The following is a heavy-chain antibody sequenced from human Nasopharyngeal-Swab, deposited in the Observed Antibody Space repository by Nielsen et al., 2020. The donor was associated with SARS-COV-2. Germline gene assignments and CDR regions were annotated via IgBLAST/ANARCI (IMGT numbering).Heavy chain of an antibody. D-gene: IGHD4-17*01. Sequence: GESLKISCAASGFTFDDYTMHWVRQAPGKGLEWVSLISWDGGSTYYADSVKGRFTISRDNSKNSLYLQMYSLRTEDTALYYCAKAQYGALPRDWYFDLWGRGTLVTVSS. CDR1: GFTFDDYT. J-gene: IGHJ2*01. V-gene: IGHV3-43*01. CDR3: AKAQYGALPRDWYFDL. CDR2: ISWDGGST.